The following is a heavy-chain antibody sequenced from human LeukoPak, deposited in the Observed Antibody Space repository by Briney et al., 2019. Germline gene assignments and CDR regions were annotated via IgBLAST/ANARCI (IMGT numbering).Heavy chain of an antibody. CDR1: GGSISSYY. J-gene: IGHJ6*04. V-gene: IGHV4-59*01. D-gene: IGHD2-15*01. CDR2: IYYSGST. Sequence: PSQTLSLTCTVSGGSISSYYWSWIRQPPGKGLEWIGYIYYSGSTNYNPSLKSRVTISVDTSKNQFSLKLSSVTAADTAVYYCARGYCSGGSCYSYYYGMDVWGKGTTVTVSS. CDR3: ARGYCSGGSCYSYYYGMDV.